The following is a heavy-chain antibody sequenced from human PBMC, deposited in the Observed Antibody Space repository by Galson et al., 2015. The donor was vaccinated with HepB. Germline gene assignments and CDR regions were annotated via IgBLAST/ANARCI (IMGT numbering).Heavy chain of an antibody. CDR1: GYVFADYA. CDR3: ARTPYYGSGCDHNAWFDP. J-gene: IGHJ5*02. CDR2: INTKTGKS. Sequence: SVKVSCKASGYVFADYAINWVRQAPGQGLECMGWINTKTGKSTYVQGFTGRFVFSLDTFVSTTYLQISSLKAEDTAVYYCARTPYYGSGCDHNAWFDPWGHGTLVTVSS. V-gene: IGHV7-4-1*02. D-gene: IGHD3-10*01.